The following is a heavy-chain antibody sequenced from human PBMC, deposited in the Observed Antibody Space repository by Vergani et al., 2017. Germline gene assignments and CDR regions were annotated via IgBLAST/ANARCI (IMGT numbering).Heavy chain of an antibody. V-gene: IGHV4-34*01. CDR2: INHSGST. J-gene: IGHJ3*02. CDR3: ASINSSGWRGAAFDI. CDR1: GGSFSGYY. Sequence: QVQLQQWGAGLLKPSETLSLTCAVYGGSFSGYYWSWIRQHPGKGLEWIGEINHSGSTNYNPSLKSRVTISVDTSKNQFSLKLSSVTAADTAVYYCASINSSGWRGAAFDIWGQGTMVTVSS. D-gene: IGHD6-19*01.